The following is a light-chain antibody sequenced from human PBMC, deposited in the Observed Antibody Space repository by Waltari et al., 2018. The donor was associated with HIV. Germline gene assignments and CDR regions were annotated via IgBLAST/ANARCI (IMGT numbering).Light chain of an antibody. CDR3: HQYGLSPKT. Sequence: EIVLTQSPGTLSLSPGERATLSCRTSQTVRSSYVAWYQQRPGQAPRLVIFGASSRATGIPDRFSGSGSGTDITLTISRLEPEDSATYYCHQYGLSPKTFGQGTNVEIK. CDR2: GAS. V-gene: IGKV3-20*01. J-gene: IGKJ1*01. CDR1: QTVRSSY.